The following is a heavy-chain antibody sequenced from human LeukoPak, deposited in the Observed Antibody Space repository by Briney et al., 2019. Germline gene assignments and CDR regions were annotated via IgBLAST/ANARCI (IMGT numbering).Heavy chain of an antibody. CDR3: ATHRLESHDIQFDY. D-gene: IGHD1-1*01. Sequence: GGSLRLSCTVSGLPFSDYAFSWVRQSPGKGLEWVGFIRISTYGATTECSAPAKDRFTISRDDSRSLAYLQMNNLKMEDTAVYYCATHRLESHDIQFDYWGQGAPVIVSS. CDR1: GLPFSDYA. J-gene: IGHJ4*02. V-gene: IGHV3-49*04. CDR2: IRISTYGATT.